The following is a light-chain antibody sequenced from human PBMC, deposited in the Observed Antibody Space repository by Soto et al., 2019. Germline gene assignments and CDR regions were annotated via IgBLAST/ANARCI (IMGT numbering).Light chain of an antibody. CDR3: SSYISSSIRV. V-gene: IGLV2-14*01. CDR2: EVS. Sequence: QSALTQPASVSGSPGQSITISCTGTSSDVGGYNYVSWYQQYPGKAPKLMIFEVSNRPSGVSNRFSGSKSGNTASLTISGLQAEDEADYYCSSYISSSIRVFREGTKVTVL. CDR1: SSDVGGYNY. J-gene: IGLJ2*01.